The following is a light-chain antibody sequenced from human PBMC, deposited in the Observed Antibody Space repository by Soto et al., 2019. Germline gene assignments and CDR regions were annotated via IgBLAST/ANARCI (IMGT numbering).Light chain of an antibody. J-gene: IGKJ5*01. CDR3: KHYHGWPIT. Sequence: EIVMTQSPATLSVSPGEGATVSCRASQSVSSHLAWYQHKPGQAHRLLFYDASTRATGIPARFSGSGSGTEFTLTIRSLQSEDFAVYYCKHYHGWPITFGQGTRLEIK. CDR2: DAS. CDR1: QSVSSH. V-gene: IGKV3-15*01.